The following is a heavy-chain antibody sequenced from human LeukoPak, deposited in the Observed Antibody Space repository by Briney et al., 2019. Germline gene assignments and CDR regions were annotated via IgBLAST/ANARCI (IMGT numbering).Heavy chain of an antibody. J-gene: IGHJ6*03. Sequence: SETLSLTCGVSGTSFTSYYWSWIRQTPGKGLEWIGEVNHSGYTNMNPSLKSRVTISLDTSKNQFSLKLTSVTAADTAVYYCARAPPTVTTLYYYYYYMDVWGKGTTVTVSS. CDR2: VNHSGYT. CDR1: GTSFTSYY. CDR3: ARAPPTVTTLYYYYYYMDV. V-gene: IGHV4-34*01. D-gene: IGHD4-11*01.